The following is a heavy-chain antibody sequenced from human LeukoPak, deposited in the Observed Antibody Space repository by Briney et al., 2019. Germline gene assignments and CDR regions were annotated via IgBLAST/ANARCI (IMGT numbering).Heavy chain of an antibody. J-gene: IGHJ4*02. Sequence: SETLSLTCTVSGGSISSYYWSWIRQPPGKGLEWIGYIYYSGSTKYNPSLKSRVTTSVDTSKSQFSLKLTSVTAADTAVYYCARLGIGVVPSAMLGDYYFDYWGQGTLVTVSS. D-gene: IGHD2-2*01. V-gene: IGHV4-59*08. CDR1: GGSISSYY. CDR3: ARLGIGVVPSAMLGDYYFDY. CDR2: IYYSGST.